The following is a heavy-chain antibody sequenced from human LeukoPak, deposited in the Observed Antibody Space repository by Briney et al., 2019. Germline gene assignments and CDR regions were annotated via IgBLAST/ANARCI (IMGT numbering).Heavy chain of an antibody. V-gene: IGHV3-30*02. Sequence: GGSLRLSCAASGFTFSSYGMHWVRQAPGKGLEWVAFIRYDGSNKYYADSVKGRFTISRDNSKNTLYLQMNSLRAEDTAVYYCARDRGGIAAAGTCFDYWGQGTLVTVSS. CDR2: IRYDGSNK. CDR1: GFTFSSYG. CDR3: ARDRGGIAAAGTCFDY. J-gene: IGHJ4*02. D-gene: IGHD6-13*01.